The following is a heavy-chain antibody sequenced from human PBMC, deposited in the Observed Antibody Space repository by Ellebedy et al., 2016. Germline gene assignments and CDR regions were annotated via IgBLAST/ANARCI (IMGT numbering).Heavy chain of an antibody. V-gene: IGHV1-2*04. D-gene: IGHD3-16*01. J-gene: IGHJ3*02. CDR2: INPNSGGT. CDR3: ATFSLRHEAFDI. CDR1: GYTFTGYY. Sequence: ASVKVSCKASGYTFTGYYMHWVRQAPGQGLEWMGWINPNSGGTNYAQKFQGWVTMTEDTSTDTAYMELSSLRSEDTAVYYCATFSLRHEAFDIWGQGTMVTVSS.